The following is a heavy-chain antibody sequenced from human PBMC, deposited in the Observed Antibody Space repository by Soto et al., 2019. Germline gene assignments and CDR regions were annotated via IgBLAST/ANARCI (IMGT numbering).Heavy chain of an antibody. CDR3: ARRGYSGYDLFDY. Sequence: SETLSLTCTVSGGSISSGGYYWSWIRQHPGKGLEWIGYIYYSGSTYYNPSLKSRVTISVDTSKNQFSLKLSSVTAADTAVYYCARRGYSGYDLFDYWGQGTLVTVSS. CDR2: IYYSGST. J-gene: IGHJ4*02. CDR1: GGSISSGGYY. D-gene: IGHD5-12*01. V-gene: IGHV4-31*03.